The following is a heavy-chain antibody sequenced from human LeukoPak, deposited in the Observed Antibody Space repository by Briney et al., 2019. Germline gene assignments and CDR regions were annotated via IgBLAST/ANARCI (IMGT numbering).Heavy chain of an antibody. J-gene: IGHJ5*02. CDR1: GYTFTSYY. CDR3: ARDMLAVPSNWFDP. CDR2: INPSGGGT. D-gene: IGHD2-8*01. Sequence: ASVKVSCKASGYTFTSYYIHWVRQPPGQGLEWMGVINPSGGGTSYAQKFQGRVTMTRDTSTSTVYMDLRNLRSEDTAVYFCARDMLAVPSNWFDPWGQGTLVTVSS. V-gene: IGHV1-46*01.